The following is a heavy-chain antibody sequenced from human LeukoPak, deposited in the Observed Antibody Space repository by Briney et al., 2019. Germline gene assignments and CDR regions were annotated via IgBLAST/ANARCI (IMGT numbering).Heavy chain of an antibody. Sequence: SETLSLTCTVSGGSISSYYWSWIRQPPGKGLEWIGYIYYSGSTNYNPSLKSRVTISVDTSKNQFSLKLSSVTAADTAVYYCARVFQGGEWLLGGLDYWGQGTLVTVSS. CDR3: ARVFQGGEWLLGGLDY. D-gene: IGHD3-3*01. V-gene: IGHV4-59*01. CDR1: GGSISSYY. J-gene: IGHJ4*02. CDR2: IYYSGST.